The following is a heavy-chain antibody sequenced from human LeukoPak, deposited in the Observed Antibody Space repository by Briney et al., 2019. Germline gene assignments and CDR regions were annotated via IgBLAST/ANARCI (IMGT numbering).Heavy chain of an antibody. J-gene: IGHJ5*02. CDR2: IYYSGST. CDR3: ARHDAPRYCSGGSCYSGGWFDP. Sequence: SETLSLTCTVSGDSISSYYWSWIRQPPGQGLEWIGYIYYSGSTNYNPSLKRRVTISIDTSKNQFSPKRSSVTAADTAVYYCARHDAPRYCSGGSCYSGGWFDPWGQGTLVTVSS. V-gene: IGHV4-59*08. CDR1: GDSISSYY. D-gene: IGHD2-15*01.